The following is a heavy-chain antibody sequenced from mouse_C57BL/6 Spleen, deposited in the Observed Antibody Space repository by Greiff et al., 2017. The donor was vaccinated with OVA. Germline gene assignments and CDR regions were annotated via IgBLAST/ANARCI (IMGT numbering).Heavy chain of an antibody. Sequence: DVMLVESGGGLVQPKGSLKLSCAASGFTFNTYAMHWVRQAPGKGLEWVARISSKSSNYASYHAVSVKDRFTISTSASQSLLHLQINSLRTEDTAVDYGVSGLEYYGSSYGYFDVWGTGTTVTVSS. CDR2: ISSKSSNYAS. CDR1: GFTFNTYA. V-gene: IGHV10-3*01. J-gene: IGHJ1*03. D-gene: IGHD1-1*01. CDR3: VSGLEYYGSSYGYFDV.